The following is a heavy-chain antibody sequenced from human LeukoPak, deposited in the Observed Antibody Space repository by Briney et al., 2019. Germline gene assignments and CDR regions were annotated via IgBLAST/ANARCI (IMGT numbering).Heavy chain of an antibody. CDR1: GFTFSSYG. CDR2: ISGSGGST. D-gene: IGHD4-11*01. V-gene: IGHV3-23*01. J-gene: IGHJ5*02. CDR3: AKDPPEGDYTLFFDP. Sequence: PGGSLRLSCAASGFTFSSYGMSWVRQAPGKGLEWVSAISGSGGSTYYADSVKGRFTVSRDNFKNTVHLQVNSLRAEDTAVYYCAKDPPEGDYTLFFDPWGQGTRVTVSS.